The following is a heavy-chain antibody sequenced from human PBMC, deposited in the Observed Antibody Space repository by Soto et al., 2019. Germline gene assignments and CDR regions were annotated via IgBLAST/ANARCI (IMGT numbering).Heavy chain of an antibody. Sequence: PGGSLRLSCAASGFTFSSYAMSWVRQAPGKGMEWVAAISTSGGSTYYADSVKGRFTISRDNSQNTLYLQMNSLRAEDAAAYYCAKDLVGSNADYFDYWGQGTPVTVSS. CDR1: GFTFSSYA. D-gene: IGHD2-15*01. CDR2: ISTSGGST. V-gene: IGHV3-23*01. J-gene: IGHJ4*02. CDR3: AKDLVGSNADYFDY.